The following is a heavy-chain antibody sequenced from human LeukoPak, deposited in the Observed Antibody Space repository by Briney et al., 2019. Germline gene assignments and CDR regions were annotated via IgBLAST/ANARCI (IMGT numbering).Heavy chain of an antibody. CDR1: GGSNSSHY. Sequence: SETLSPTCTVSGGSNSSHYWSWIRQPPGKGLEWIGYIYYSGSTNYNPSLKSRVTISVDTSKNQFSLKLSSVTAADTAVYYCARGSHYDILTGYDDYMDVWGKGTTVTVSS. V-gene: IGHV4-59*11. CDR2: IYYSGST. D-gene: IGHD3-9*01. J-gene: IGHJ6*03. CDR3: ARGSHYDILTGYDDYMDV.